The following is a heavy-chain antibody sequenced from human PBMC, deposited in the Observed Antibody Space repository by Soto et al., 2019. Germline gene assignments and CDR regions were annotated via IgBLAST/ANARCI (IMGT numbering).Heavy chain of an antibody. CDR3: ARGGTTVTDF. CDR2: ISSSSGYT. CDR1: GFTFNDYY. D-gene: IGHD4-17*01. V-gene: IGHV3-11*06. J-gene: IGHJ4*02. Sequence: QVQLVESGGGLVKPGGSLTLSCVASGFTFNDYYMSWIRQAPGKGLEWVSYISSSSGYTNYADSVKGQFTISRDNARNPLYLQMNSLRAEDPAVYYCARGGTTVTDFWGQGTLVTVSS.